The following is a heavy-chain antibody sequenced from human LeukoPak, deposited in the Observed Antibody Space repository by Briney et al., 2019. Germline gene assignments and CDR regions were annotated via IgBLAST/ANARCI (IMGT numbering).Heavy chain of an antibody. J-gene: IGHJ4*02. V-gene: IGHV1-69*06. CDR2: MIPIFGTA. CDR1: GGTFSSYA. D-gene: IGHD2-15*01. CDR3: ARQLGYCSGGSCYSSEGAFDY. Sequence: SVKVSCKASGGTFSSYAISWVRQAPGQGREWMGGMIPIFGTANYAQKFQGRVTITADKSTSTAYMELSSLRSEDTAVYYCARQLGYCSGGSCYSSEGAFDYWGQGTLVTVSS.